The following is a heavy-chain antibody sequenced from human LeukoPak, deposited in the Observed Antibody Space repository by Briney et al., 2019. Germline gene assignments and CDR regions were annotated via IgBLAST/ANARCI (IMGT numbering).Heavy chain of an antibody. V-gene: IGHV3-33*01. Sequence: PGGSLRLSCAASGFTFSSYGMHWVRQAPGKGLEWVAVIWSDGSNRYYADSVKGRFTISRDNSKNTLYLQMNSPRAEDTAVYYCARDVDANWFDPWGQGTLVTASS. J-gene: IGHJ5*02. CDR3: ARDVDANWFDP. CDR1: GFTFSSYG. CDR2: IWSDGSNR.